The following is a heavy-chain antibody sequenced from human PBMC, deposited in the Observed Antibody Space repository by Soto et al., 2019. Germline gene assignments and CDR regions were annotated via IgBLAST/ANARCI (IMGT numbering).Heavy chain of an antibody. J-gene: IGHJ4*02. V-gene: IGHV2-5*02. CDR1: GFSLSTVGVA. CDR3: AHSYAISAYYERNFDY. Sequence: QITLKESGPTLVEPTQTLTLTCTFSGFSLSTVGVAVGWIRQPPGRALEWLALIYWDDDKRYSPSLRSRLTITNDTSKTQVVRTMTDMDPVDTATYFCAHSYAISAYYERNFDYWGQGTLLTVSS. D-gene: IGHD3-22*01. CDR2: IYWDDDK.